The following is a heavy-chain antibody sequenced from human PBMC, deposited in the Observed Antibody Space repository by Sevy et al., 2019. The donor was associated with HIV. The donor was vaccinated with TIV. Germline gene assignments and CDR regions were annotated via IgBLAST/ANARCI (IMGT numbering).Heavy chain of an antibody. J-gene: IGHJ3*02. CDR2: ISGSGVST. CDR1: VFTFSSYD. V-gene: IGHV3-23*01. CDR3: AKSMGGFDAFDI. Sequence: GGSLRLSCAASVFTFSSYDKSWVRQAPGKGLEWVSVISGSGVSTYYADSVKGRFTISRDNSKNTLYLQLNSLRAEDTAVYYCAKSMGGFDAFDIWGQGTMVTVSS. D-gene: IGHD6-25*01.